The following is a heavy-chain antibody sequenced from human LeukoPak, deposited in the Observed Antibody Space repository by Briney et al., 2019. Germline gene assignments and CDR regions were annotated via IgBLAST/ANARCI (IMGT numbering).Heavy chain of an antibody. V-gene: IGHV3-74*01. J-gene: IGHJ4*02. CDR3: AKDGAYYYDSSGYFDY. D-gene: IGHD3-22*01. CDR1: GFTFSSYW. CDR2: INSDGSST. Sequence: PGGSLRLSCAASGFTFSSYWMHWVRQAPGKGLVWVSRINSDGSSTSYADSVRGRFSISRDNAKNTLYLQMNSLRAEDTAVYYCAKDGAYYYDSSGYFDYWGQGTLVTVSS.